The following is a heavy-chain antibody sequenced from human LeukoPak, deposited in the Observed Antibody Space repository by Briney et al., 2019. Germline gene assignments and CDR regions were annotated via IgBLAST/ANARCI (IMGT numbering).Heavy chain of an antibody. J-gene: IGHJ4*02. CDR1: GFTFSEYA. V-gene: IGHV3-23*01. CDR2: ISGSGDST. Sequence: PGGSLRLSCTASGFTFSEYAMSWVRQAPGKGLECVSVISGSGDSTYYADSVKGRFTISRDNSKNTLYLQMNSLRAEDTAVYYCAKHLWRDLLWFGEGYYFGHWGQGTLVTVSS. D-gene: IGHD3-10*01. CDR3: AKHLWRDLLWFGEGYYFGH.